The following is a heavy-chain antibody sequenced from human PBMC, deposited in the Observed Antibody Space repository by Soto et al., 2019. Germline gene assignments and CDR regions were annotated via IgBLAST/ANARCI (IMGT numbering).Heavy chain of an antibody. CDR1: GGSISSSNW. V-gene: IGHV4-4*02. D-gene: IGHD6-13*01. Sequence: PSETLSLTCAVSGGSISSSNWWSWVRQPPGKGLEWIGDIYYSGSTNYNPSLKSRVTISVDTSKNQFSLKLNSVTAADTAVYYCARDPAGMLALGDYWGQGTLVTVSS. CDR2: IYYSGST. CDR3: ARDPAGMLALGDY. J-gene: IGHJ4*02.